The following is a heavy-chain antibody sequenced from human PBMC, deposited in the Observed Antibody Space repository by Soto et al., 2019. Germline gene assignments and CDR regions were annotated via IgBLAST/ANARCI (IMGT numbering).Heavy chain of an antibody. V-gene: IGHV1-18*01. J-gene: IGHJ4*02. CDR3: ARGQIFGVVIPTFDY. CDR1: CYSFTSYG. CDR2: ISAYNGNT. D-gene: IGHD3-3*01. Sequence: ASVKDSSRASCYSFTSYGISWVRQAPGQGLEWMGWISAYNGNTNYAQKLQGRVTMTTDTSTSTAYMELRSLRSDDTAVYYCARGQIFGVVIPTFDYWGQGTLVTFSS.